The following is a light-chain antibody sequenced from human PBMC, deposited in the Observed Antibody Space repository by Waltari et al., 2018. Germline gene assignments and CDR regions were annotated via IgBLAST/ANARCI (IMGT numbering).Light chain of an antibody. Sequence: QSVLTQPPSVSGATGPRVTISCPGSTSNIGAGYDVHWYQHLPGTAPKLLILANNRRPSGVPDRFSGSKSGTSASLAITGLQPEDEADYYCQSYDTSLSALVFGGGTKLTVL. CDR2: ANN. CDR3: QSYDTSLSALV. J-gene: IGLJ2*01. CDR1: TSNIGAGYD. V-gene: IGLV1-40*01.